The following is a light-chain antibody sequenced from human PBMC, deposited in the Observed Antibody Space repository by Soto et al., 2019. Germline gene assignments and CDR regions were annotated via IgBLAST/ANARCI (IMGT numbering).Light chain of an antibody. V-gene: IGLV1-40*01. CDR1: SSNIGAGYD. Sequence: QSVLTQPPSVSGAPGQRVTISCTGSSSNIGAGYDVHWYQQLPGTAPKLLIHGNNNRPSGVPDRFSGSKSGTSASLAFAGLQAEDEADYYCQSYDSSLSAYVFGTGTKVT. CDR2: GNN. J-gene: IGLJ1*01. CDR3: QSYDSSLSAYV.